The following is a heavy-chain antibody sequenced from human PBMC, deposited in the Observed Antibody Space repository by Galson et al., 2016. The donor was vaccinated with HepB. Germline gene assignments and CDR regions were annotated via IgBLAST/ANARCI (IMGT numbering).Heavy chain of an antibody. D-gene: IGHD4-17*01. V-gene: IGHV3-43*02. CDR2: ISGDGGGT. CDR1: GFTFDDYA. Sequence: SLRLSCAASGFTFDDYAMHWVRQVPGKGLEWVSLISGDGGGTYYADSVKGRFTISRDNSKTSLYLQMNTLRTEDTALYYCAKGYGGYYLVVDSWGQGTLVTVSS. CDR3: AKGYGGYYLVVDS. J-gene: IGHJ4*02.